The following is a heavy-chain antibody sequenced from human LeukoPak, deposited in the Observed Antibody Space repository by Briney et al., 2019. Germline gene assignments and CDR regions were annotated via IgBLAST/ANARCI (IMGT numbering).Heavy chain of an antibody. CDR3: ARSEGSYREYWFDH. Sequence: SETLSLTCAVYGGSFSGYYWSWLRQPPGKGLEWIGEINHSGSTNYNPSLKSRVTISVDTSKNQFSLKLTSVTAADTAVYYCARSEGSYREYWFDHWGQGTLVTVSS. V-gene: IGHV4-34*01. CDR1: GGSFSGYY. J-gene: IGHJ5*02. CDR2: INHSGST. D-gene: IGHD3-16*02.